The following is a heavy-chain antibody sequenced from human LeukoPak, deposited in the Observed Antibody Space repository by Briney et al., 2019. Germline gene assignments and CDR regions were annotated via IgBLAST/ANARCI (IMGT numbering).Heavy chain of an antibody. CDR3: ARQRYDYVWGSYRYRPGFDY. V-gene: IGHV4-38-2*02. Sequence: PSETLSLTCTVSDYSISSGYYWGWIRQPPGKGLEWNGSIYHSGSTYYNPSLKSRVTISVDTSKNQFSLKLSSVTAADTAVYYCARQRYDYVWGSYRYRPGFDYWGKGTLVTVSS. CDR2: IYHSGST. D-gene: IGHD3-16*02. CDR1: DYSISSGYY. J-gene: IGHJ4*02.